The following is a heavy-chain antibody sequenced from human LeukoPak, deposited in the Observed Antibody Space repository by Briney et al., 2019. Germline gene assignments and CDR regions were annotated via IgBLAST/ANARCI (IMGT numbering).Heavy chain of an antibody. Sequence: GGSLRLSCAASGFTFSSYSMNRVRQAPGKGLEWVSYISSSSSTIYYADSVKGRFTISRDNSKNTLYLQMNSLRAEDTAVYYCAKEWAYGSGSYLVPYYFDYWGQGTLVTVSS. D-gene: IGHD3-10*01. V-gene: IGHV3-48*01. CDR1: GFTFSSYS. J-gene: IGHJ4*02. CDR3: AKEWAYGSGSYLVPYYFDY. CDR2: ISSSSSTI.